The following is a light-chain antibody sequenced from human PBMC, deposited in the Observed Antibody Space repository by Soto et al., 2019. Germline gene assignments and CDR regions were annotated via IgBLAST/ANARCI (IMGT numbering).Light chain of an antibody. V-gene: IGKV1-5*01. CDR3: QQLFDSPIT. CDR2: AAS. CDR1: QSINGR. Sequence: DIQMTQSPSTLSASIGDRVTITCRASQSINGRLAWYQQKPGKAHKLLIYAASTLESGVQSRFSATVSGTEFSLTITSLQPEDFATYYCQQLFDSPITFGQGTRLENK. J-gene: IGKJ5*01.